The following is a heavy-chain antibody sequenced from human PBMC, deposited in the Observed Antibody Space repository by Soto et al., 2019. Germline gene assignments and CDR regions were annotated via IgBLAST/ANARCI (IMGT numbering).Heavy chain of an antibody. D-gene: IGHD4-4*01. CDR1: GGSISSSSYY. V-gene: IGHV4-39*01. J-gene: IGHJ4*02. CDR3: ARRGVQYLEIDY. Sequence: SETLSLTCTVSGGSISSSSYYWGWIRQPPGKGLEWFGSIYYSGSTYYNPSLKSRVTISVDTSKNQFSLKLSSVTAADTAVYYCARRGVQYLEIDYWGQGTLVTVSS. CDR2: IYYSGST.